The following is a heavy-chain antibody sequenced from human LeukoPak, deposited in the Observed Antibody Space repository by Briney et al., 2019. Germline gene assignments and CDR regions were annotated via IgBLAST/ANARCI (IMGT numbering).Heavy chain of an antibody. CDR2: IKQDGSET. CDR3: ARLNYYANKGPDAFDI. CDR1: GFTFSTYW. J-gene: IGHJ3*02. V-gene: IGHV3-7*01. Sequence: GGSLRLSCAASGFTFSTYWMTWVRQASGKGLEWVANIKQDGSETYYVDSVKGRFTISRDNAKNSLYLQMNSLRTEDTAVYSCARLNYYANKGPDAFDIWGQGTMVTVSS. D-gene: IGHD3-10*01.